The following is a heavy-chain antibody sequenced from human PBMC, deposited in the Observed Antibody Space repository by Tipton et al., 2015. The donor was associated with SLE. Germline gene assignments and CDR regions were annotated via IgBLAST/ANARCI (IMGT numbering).Heavy chain of an antibody. D-gene: IGHD3-22*01. J-gene: IGHJ3*02. Sequence: LRLSCTVSGGSISSHYWSWIRQPPGKGLEWIGYIYNSGSANYNPSLKSRVTISVDTSKNQFSLKWSSVSAAVTAVYYCARSDYYDSVGYYSCAFDIWGRGTMVAVSA. CDR1: GGSISSHY. CDR2: IYNSGSA. CDR3: ARSDYYDSVGYYSCAFDI. V-gene: IGHV4-59*11.